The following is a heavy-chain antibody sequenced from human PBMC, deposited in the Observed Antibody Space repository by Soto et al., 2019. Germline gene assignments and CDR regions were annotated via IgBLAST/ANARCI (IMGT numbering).Heavy chain of an antibody. J-gene: IGHJ4*01. CDR2: INHSGST. CDR3: ARAAVGGGSWAFGD. D-gene: IGHD3-10*01. V-gene: IGHV4-34*01. CDR1: GGSFSGYY. Sequence: PSETLSLTCAVYGGSFSGYYWTWIRQPPGTGLEWIGEINHSGSTNYNPSLKSRVTISVDTSKNQFSLKLTSVTAADTAGYYCARAAVGGGSWAFGDWGTGTLVTVS.